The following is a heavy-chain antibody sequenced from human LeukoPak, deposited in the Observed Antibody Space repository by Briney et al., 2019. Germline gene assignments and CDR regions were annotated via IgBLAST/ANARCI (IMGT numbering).Heavy chain of an antibody. CDR2: ISYDGSNK. J-gene: IGHJ4*02. CDR3: AKWSGDYFDY. V-gene: IGHV3-30*18. CDR1: GFTFSSYG. Sequence: PGGSLRLSCAASGFTFSSYGMHWVRQAPGKGLEWVAVISYDGSNKYYADSVKGRFTTSRDNSKNTLYLQMNSLRAEDTAVYYCAKWSGDYFDYWGQGTLVTVSS.